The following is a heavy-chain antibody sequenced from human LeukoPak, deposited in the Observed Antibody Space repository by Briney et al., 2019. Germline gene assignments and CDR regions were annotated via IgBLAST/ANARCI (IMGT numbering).Heavy chain of an antibody. Sequence: PGGSLRLSCAASGFTFSSHGMHWVRQAPGKGLEWVAAIWYDGSKKYYADSVKGRFRISRDNAKSSLDLEMNSLRAEDTAVYYCARAMSTFGGVRNYFDSWGQGTLVTVSS. CDR2: IWYDGSKK. J-gene: IGHJ4*02. D-gene: IGHD3-16*01. CDR3: ARAMSTFGGVRNYFDS. CDR1: GFTFSSHG. V-gene: IGHV3-33*03.